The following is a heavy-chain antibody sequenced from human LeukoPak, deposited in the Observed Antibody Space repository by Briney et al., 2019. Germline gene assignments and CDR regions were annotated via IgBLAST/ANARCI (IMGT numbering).Heavy chain of an antibody. CDR2: ISGSGGST. CDR1: GFTFSSYA. J-gene: IGHJ6*02. CDR3: AKDQSRIYYGMDV. V-gene: IGHV3-23*01. D-gene: IGHD6-6*01. Sequence: GGSLRLSCAASGFTFSSYAMCWVRQAPGKGLEWVSAISGSGGSTYYADSVKGRFTISRDNSKNTLYLQMNSLRAEDTAVYYCAKDQSRIYYGMDVWGQGTTVTVSS.